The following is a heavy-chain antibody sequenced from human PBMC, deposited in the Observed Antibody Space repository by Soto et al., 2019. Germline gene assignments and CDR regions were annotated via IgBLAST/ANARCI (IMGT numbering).Heavy chain of an antibody. V-gene: IGHV3-33*01. Sequence: GGSLRLSCAASGFTFSSYGMHWVRQAPGKGLEWVAVIWYDGSNKYYADSVKGRFTISRDNSKNTLYLQMNSLRAEDTAVYYCARDRSGVVVPAAQSEGHYYYYGMDVWGKGTTVTVSS. D-gene: IGHD2-2*01. CDR1: GFTFSSYG. CDR3: ARDRSGVVVPAAQSEGHYYYYGMDV. J-gene: IGHJ6*04. CDR2: IWYDGSNK.